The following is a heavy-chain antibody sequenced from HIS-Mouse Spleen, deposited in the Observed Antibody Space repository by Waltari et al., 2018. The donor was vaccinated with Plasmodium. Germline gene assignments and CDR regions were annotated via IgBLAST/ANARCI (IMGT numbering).Heavy chain of an antibody. CDR3: ASKTTVTNHAFDI. CDR1: GFTFSRNY. CDR2: IYSGGST. J-gene: IGHJ3*02. V-gene: IGHV3-53*01. D-gene: IGHD4-17*01. Sequence: EVQLMESGGGLHRPGGSLRRYCAASGFTFSRNYISWVRQAPGKGLDWVSVIYSGGSTYYADSVKGRFTISRDNSKNTLYLQMNSLRAEDTAVYYCASKTTVTNHAFDIWGQGTMVTVSS.